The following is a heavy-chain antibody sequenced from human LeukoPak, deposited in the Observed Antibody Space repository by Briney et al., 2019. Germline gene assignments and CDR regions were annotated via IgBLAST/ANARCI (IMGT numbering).Heavy chain of an antibody. CDR2: ISYDGITN. D-gene: IGHD2-21*01. Sequence: PGGSLRLSCSASGFTFTSYGMHWVRQAPGKGLEWVAVISYDGITNYYADSVKGRFTVSRDNSENTLYLQMNSLRADDTAVYYCAKKAAPVSAIRAGFAYWGQGTLVTVSS. J-gene: IGHJ4*02. CDR3: AKKAAPVSAIRAGFAY. V-gene: IGHV3-30*18. CDR1: GFTFTSYG.